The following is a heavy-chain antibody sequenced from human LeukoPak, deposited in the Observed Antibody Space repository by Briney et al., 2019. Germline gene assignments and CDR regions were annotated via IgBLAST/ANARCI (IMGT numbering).Heavy chain of an antibody. CDR1: GYSINSGYY. D-gene: IGHD5-24*01. CDR2: ISHSGSI. Sequence: SETLSLTCAVSGYSINSGYYWGWIRQPPGKGLEWIGSISHSGSIYYNPSLKSRVTISVDTSKNQFSLKLSSVTAADTAVYYCARLRDLYNCLDPWGQGTLVTASS. J-gene: IGHJ5*02. CDR3: ARLRDLYNCLDP. V-gene: IGHV4-38-2*01.